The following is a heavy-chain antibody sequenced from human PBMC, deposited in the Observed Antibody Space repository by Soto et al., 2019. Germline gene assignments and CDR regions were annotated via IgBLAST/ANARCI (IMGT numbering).Heavy chain of an antibody. J-gene: IGHJ6*02. CDR2: SIPIFGTA. V-gene: IGHV1-69*12. CDR3: ARHVPAAGYYYCMDV. CDR1: GGTFSSYA. Sequence: QVQLVQSGAEVKKPGSSVKVSCKASGGTFSSYAISWVRQAPGQGLEWMGGSIPIFGTANYAKKFQGRVTITAEESTSTAYMEMSSLRSEDTAVDYCARHVPAAGYYYCMDVWGQGTTVTVSS. D-gene: IGHD2-2*01.